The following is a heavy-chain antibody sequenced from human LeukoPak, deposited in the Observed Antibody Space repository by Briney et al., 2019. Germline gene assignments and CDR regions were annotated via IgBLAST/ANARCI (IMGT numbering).Heavy chain of an antibody. V-gene: IGHV1-18*01. D-gene: IGHD2-8*01. CDR1: GYSENFYG. CDR2: ISAQHGQT. Sequence: GASVKVSCKTSGYSENFYGITWVRQVAGQGFEWMGWISAQHGQTEYAPNSQDRVTVTTDTYTNTAYMELRSLRSDDTAVYYCAGSLGYCTSNVCYLKYWGQGTLVTVSS. CDR3: AGSLGYCTSNVCYLKY. J-gene: IGHJ4*02.